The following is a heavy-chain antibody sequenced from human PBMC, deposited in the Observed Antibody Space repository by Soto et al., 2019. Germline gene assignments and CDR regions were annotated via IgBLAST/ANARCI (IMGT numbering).Heavy chain of an antibody. D-gene: IGHD3-3*01. CDR3: ARDWRGAEGFDP. CDR1: GYTFNTYG. V-gene: IGHV1-18*01. J-gene: IGHJ5*02. Sequence: QVQLLQSGPEVKKPGASVKVSCKASGYTFNTYGFSWVRQAPGQGLEWVGWIGTHNGDTTHAQKFQGRVTMSIDTTTTTSYMELRSLTSDDTAMYFCARDWRGAEGFDPWGQGTLVTVSS. CDR2: IGTHNGDT.